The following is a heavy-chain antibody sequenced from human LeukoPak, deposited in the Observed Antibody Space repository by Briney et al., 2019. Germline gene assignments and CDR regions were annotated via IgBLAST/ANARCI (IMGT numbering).Heavy chain of an antibody. CDR3: ARDGSSSSEFDY. CDR2: INPNSGGT. J-gene: IGHJ4*02. Sequence: ASVKVSCKASGYTFTGYYMHWVRQAPGQGLEWMGWINPNSGGTNYAQKFQGRVTMTRDTSISTAYMELSRLRSDDTAAYYCARDGSSSSEFDYWGQGTLVTVSS. D-gene: IGHD6-6*01. V-gene: IGHV1-2*02. CDR1: GYTFTGYY.